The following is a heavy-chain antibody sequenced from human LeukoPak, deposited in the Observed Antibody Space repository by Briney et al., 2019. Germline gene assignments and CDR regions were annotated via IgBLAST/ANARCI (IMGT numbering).Heavy chain of an antibody. D-gene: IGHD5-18*01. CDR3: ARLTRGYSYGYVY. J-gene: IGHJ4*02. Sequence: SETLSLTCTVSGYSISSGYYWGWIRQPPGKVLEWIGSIYHSGSTYYNPSLKSRVTISVDTSKNQFSLKLSSVTAADTPVYYCARLTRGYSYGYVYWGQGTLVTVSS. CDR1: GYSISSGYY. CDR2: IYHSGST. V-gene: IGHV4-38-2*02.